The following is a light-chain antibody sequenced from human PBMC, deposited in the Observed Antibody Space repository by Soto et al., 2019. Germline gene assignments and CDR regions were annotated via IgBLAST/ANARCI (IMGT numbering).Light chain of an antibody. J-gene: IGKJ3*01. Sequence: DIVMTQSPDSLAVSLGERATINCKSSQSVLYSSNNKNYLAWYQQKPGQPPKLLIYWASTRESGVPDRFSGSGSGTDFTLTISSLQAEDVALYYCQQYYSTPFTFGPGTKADIK. V-gene: IGKV4-1*01. CDR3: QQYYSTPFT. CDR1: QSVLYSSNNKNY. CDR2: WAS.